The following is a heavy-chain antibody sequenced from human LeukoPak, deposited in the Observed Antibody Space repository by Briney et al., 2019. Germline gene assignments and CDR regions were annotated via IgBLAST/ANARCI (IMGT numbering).Heavy chain of an antibody. D-gene: IGHD3-16*02. Sequence: ASVKVSCKASGYTFTSYGISWVRQAPGQGREGMGWMSAYNGNTNYAQKLKGRVTMTTDTSTSTAYMELRSLRSDDTAVYYCARDPGYVWGSYRPFDYWGQGTLVTVSS. CDR2: MSAYNGNT. CDR1: GYTFTSYG. V-gene: IGHV1-18*01. CDR3: ARDPGYVWGSYRPFDY. J-gene: IGHJ4*02.